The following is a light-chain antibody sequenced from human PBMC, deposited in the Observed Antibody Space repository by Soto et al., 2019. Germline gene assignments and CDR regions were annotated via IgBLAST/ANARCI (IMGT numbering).Light chain of an antibody. CDR2: EVR. CDR1: NSDVGVYNY. CDR3: SSYTSSSTLVV. V-gene: IGLV2-14*01. Sequence: QSALTQPASVSGSPGQSITISCTGTNSDVGVYNYVSWYQQHPGKAPKLMIYEVRNRPSGVSNRFSGSKSGNTASLTISGLQADDEADYYCSSYTSSSTLVVFGGGTKVNVL. J-gene: IGLJ2*01.